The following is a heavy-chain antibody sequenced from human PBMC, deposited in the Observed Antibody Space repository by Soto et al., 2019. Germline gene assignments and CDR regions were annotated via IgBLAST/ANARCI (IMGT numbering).Heavy chain of an antibody. CDR2: STYTGDTP. CDR1: GFAFRDST. D-gene: IGHD1-26*01. Sequence: LGEPRKISCSASGFAFRDSTMHWVRQAPGRGLEQLGTSTYTGDTPYYANSVRGRFTISRDNAKNTVYLQMNSLRTEDTAVYYCARDGFVGATRGYYFDFWGQGTLVTVSS. CDR3: ARDGFVGATRGYYFDF. J-gene: IGHJ4*02. V-gene: IGHV3-64*04.